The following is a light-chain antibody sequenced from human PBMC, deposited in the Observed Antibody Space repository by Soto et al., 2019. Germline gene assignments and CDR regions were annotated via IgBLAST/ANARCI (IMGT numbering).Light chain of an antibody. V-gene: IGLV1-40*01. CDR2: GNS. CDR3: QSAGV. Sequence: QSVLTQPPSVSGAPGQRVTISWTGSSSNIGAGYDVHWYQQLPGTAPKLLIYGNSNRPSGVPDQFSGSKSGTSASLAITGLQAEDEADYYCQSAGVFGTGTKVTVL. J-gene: IGLJ1*01. CDR1: SSNIGAGYD.